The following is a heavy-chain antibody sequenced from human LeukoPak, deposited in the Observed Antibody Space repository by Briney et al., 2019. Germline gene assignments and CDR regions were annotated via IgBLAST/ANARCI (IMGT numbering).Heavy chain of an antibody. Sequence: SETLSLTCTVSGGSISSGSYYWSWIRQPAGKGLEWIGRIYTSGSANYNPSLKSRVTISVDTSKNQFSLKLSSVTAADTAVYYCARDPRVGSSSSRRGQGTLVTVSS. CDR1: GGSISSGSYY. D-gene: IGHD6-6*01. CDR2: IYTSGSA. CDR3: ARDPRVGSSSSR. J-gene: IGHJ4*02. V-gene: IGHV4-61*02.